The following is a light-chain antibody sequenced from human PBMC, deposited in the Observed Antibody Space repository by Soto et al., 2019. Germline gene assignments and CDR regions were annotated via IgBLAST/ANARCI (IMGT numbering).Light chain of an antibody. Sequence: QSVLTQPASVSGSPGQSITISCTGTSSDVGGYNYVSWYQQHPGKAPKLMIYDVSNRPSGVSNRFSGSKSGNTASLTISGLQAEDEADYYCCSYTRRSTLVVFGGGTKLTVL. J-gene: IGLJ2*01. CDR1: SSDVGGYNY. V-gene: IGLV2-14*01. CDR3: CSYTRRSTLVV. CDR2: DVS.